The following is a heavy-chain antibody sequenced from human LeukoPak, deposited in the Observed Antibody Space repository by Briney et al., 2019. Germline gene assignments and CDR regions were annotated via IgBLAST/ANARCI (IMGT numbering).Heavy chain of an antibody. D-gene: IGHD3-3*01. CDR2: ISAYNGNT. J-gene: IGHJ4*02. CDR1: GYTFTSYG. CDR3: ARDKDYDFWSGYRFEY. Sequence: ASVKVSCNPSGYTFTSYGISFVRQAPGQGLEWMGWISAYNGNTNYAQKLQGRVTMTTDTSTSTAYMELRSLRSDDTAVYYCARDKDYDFWSGYRFEYWGQGTLVTVSS. V-gene: IGHV1-18*01.